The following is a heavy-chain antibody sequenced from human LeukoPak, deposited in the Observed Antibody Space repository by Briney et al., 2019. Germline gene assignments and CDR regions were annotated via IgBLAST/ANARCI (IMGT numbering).Heavy chain of an antibody. D-gene: IGHD3-16*02. CDR3: ARDRNDYLWGSYHAYYFDY. J-gene: IGHJ4*02. Sequence: GGSLRLSCAASGFTFSSYSMNWVRQAPGKGLEWVSYISSSSSTIYYADSVKGRFTISRDNAKNSLYLQMNSLRAEETAVYYCARDRNDYLWGSYHAYYFDYWGQGTLVTVSS. V-gene: IGHV3-48*01. CDR2: ISSSSSTI. CDR1: GFTFSSYS.